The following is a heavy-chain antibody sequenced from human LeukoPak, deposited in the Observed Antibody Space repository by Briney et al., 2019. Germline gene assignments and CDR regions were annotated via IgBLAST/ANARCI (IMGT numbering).Heavy chain of an antibody. CDR2: IIPIFGTA. V-gene: IGHV1-69*13. D-gene: IGHD6-19*01. CDR3: AIRRSGWGYFDY. CDR1: VCTFISYA. J-gene: IGHJ4*02. Sequence: SVKVSCKASVCTFISYAISWVRQAPGQGLEWMGGIIPIFGTANYAQKFQGRVTITADESTSTAYMELSSLRSEDTAVYYCAIRRSGWGYFDYWGQGTLVTVSS.